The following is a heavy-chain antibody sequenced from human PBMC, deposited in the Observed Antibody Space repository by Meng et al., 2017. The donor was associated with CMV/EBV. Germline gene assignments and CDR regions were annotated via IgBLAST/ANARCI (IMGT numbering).Heavy chain of an antibody. V-gene: IGHV3-21*01. D-gene: IGHD6-6*01. CDR3: ARESVAAPPAGYGMDV. Sequence: GESLKISCAASGFTFSSYSMNWVRQASGKGLEWVSSISSSSSYIYYADSVKGRFTISRDNAKNSLYLQMNSLRAEDTAVYYCARESVAAPPAGYGMDVWGQGTTVTVSS. J-gene: IGHJ6*02. CDR1: GFTFSSYS. CDR2: ISSSSSYI.